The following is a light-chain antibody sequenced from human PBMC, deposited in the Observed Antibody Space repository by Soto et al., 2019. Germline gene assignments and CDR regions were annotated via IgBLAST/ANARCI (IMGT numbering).Light chain of an antibody. V-gene: IGLV2-14*01. J-gene: IGLJ1*01. CDR2: EVS. Sequence: QSALTQPASVSGSPGQSITISCNGTSSDVGGYNYVSWYQQHPGKAPKLMIYEVSNRPSGVSNRFSGSKSGNTASLTISGLQPEDEADYFCSSYGSTSTRYVFGTGTKLTVL. CDR1: SSDVGGYNY. CDR3: SSYGSTSTRYV.